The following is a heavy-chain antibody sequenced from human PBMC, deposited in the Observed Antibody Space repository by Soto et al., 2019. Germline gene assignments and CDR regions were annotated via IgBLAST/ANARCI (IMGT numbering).Heavy chain of an antibody. V-gene: IGHV1-18*01. Sequence: QVQLVQSGAEVKKPGASVKVSCEASGYTFSSYAITWVRQAPGQGLEWMAWISAYSGNTNSAQKFQGRVTMTTDTSTNTAYMELRSLSSDDTAVYYCARDSPPSDYWGQGTLVTVSS. J-gene: IGHJ4*02. CDR1: GYTFSSYA. CDR3: ARDSPPSDY. CDR2: ISAYSGNT.